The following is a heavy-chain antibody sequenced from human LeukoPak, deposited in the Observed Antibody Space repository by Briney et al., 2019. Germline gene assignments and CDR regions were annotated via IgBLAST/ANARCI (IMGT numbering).Heavy chain of an antibody. Sequence: GGSLRLSCTASGLTLGDYAMSWVRQAPGKGLEWVGFIRSKAYGGTTEYAASVKGRFTISRDDSKSIAYLQMNSLKTEDTAVYYCTRESRACGGDCYQFDYWGQGTLVTVSS. CDR2: IRSKAYGGTT. J-gene: IGHJ4*02. D-gene: IGHD2-21*02. CDR1: GLTLGDYA. CDR3: TRESRACGGDCYQFDY. V-gene: IGHV3-49*04.